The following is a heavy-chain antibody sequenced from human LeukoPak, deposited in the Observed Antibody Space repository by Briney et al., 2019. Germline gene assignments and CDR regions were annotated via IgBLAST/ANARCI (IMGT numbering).Heavy chain of an antibody. D-gene: IGHD3-3*01. V-gene: IGHV3-23*01. CDR3: AKDSRITIFGVVTGPFDY. CDR2: ISGSGGST. CDR1: GFTFSSYA. Sequence: HPGGSLRISCAASGFTFSSYAMSWVRQAPGKGLEWVSAISGSGGSTYYADSVKGRFTISRDNSKNTLYLQMNSLRAEDTAVYYCAKDSRITIFGVVTGPFDYWGQGTLVTVSS. J-gene: IGHJ4*02.